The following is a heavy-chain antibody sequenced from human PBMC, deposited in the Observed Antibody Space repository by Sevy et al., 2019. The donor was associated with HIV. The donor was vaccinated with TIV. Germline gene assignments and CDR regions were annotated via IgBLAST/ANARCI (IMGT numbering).Heavy chain of an antibody. CDR2: ISGYNSNR. CDR1: AYTFSSYA. V-gene: IGHV1-18*01. D-gene: IGHD1-26*01. Sequence: ASVKVSCKASAYTFSSYAISWVRQAPGQGLEWMGWISGYNSNRKYAQKFQDRVTMTTDTSTSTAYMELRSLRSDDTAVYYCARCLGGLRPWEYNWFDPWGQGTLVTVSS. J-gene: IGHJ5*02. CDR3: ARCLGGLRPWEYNWFDP.